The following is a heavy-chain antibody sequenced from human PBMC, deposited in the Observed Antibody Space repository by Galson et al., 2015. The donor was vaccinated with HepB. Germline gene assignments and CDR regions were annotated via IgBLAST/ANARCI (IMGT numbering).Heavy chain of an antibody. CDR1: YSFSNYG. Sequence: YSFSNYGIAWVRQAPGQGLEWMGWIGAQNGKTNYAQKLQGRVTMTADTAMTTGYMELTSLTSDDTAVYYCARDPTYYDFWNGYSPGDAFDMWGQGTEVIVSS. D-gene: IGHD3/OR15-3a*01. CDR2: IGAQNGKT. V-gene: IGHV1-18*01. J-gene: IGHJ3*02. CDR3: ARDPTYYDFWNGYSPGDAFDM.